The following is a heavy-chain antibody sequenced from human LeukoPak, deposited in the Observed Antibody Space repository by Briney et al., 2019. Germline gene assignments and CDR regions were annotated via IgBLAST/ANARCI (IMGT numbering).Heavy chain of an antibody. CDR2: VYYSGSGST. D-gene: IGHD6-19*01. Sequence: SETLSLTCTVSGGSISSSSYYWGWIRQPPGKGLEWIGYVYYSGSGSTNQSPSLKSRVTISVDTSKNQFSLNLNSVTAADTAVYYCARHAVYAGSGWSFDYWGQGTLVTVSS. CDR3: ARHAVYAGSGWSFDY. V-gene: IGHV4-61*05. J-gene: IGHJ4*02. CDR1: GGSISSSSYY.